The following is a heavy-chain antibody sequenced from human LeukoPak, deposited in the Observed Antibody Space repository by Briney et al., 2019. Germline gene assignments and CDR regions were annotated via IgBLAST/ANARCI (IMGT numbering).Heavy chain of an antibody. CDR2: IIPIFGTA. CDR3: AVKASGYYTSWFDP. CDR1: GGTFSSYA. V-gene: IGHV1-69*05. J-gene: IGHJ5*02. Sequence: SVKVSCKASGGTFSSYAISWVRQAPGQGLEWMGGIIPIFGTANYAQKFQGRVTITTDESTSTAYMELSSLRSEDTAVYYCAVKASGYYTSWFDPWGQGTLVTVSS. D-gene: IGHD3-3*01.